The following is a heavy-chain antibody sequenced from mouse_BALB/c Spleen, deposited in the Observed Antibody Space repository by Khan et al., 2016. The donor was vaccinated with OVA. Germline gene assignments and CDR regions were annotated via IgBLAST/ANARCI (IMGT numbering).Heavy chain of an antibody. CDR1: GYTFRSSW. J-gene: IGHJ3*01. CDR2: ILPGTGST. Sequence: QVQLQQSGAELMKPGASVKISCKATGYTFRSSWIEWVKQRPGHGLEWIGEILPGTGSTNYNETFKGKATFTAATSSNPAYMQLSSLTSEDSAVEYCARWGPYGNFGPYWGQGTLVTVSA. CDR3: ARWGPYGNFGPY. V-gene: IGHV1-9*01. D-gene: IGHD2-1*01.